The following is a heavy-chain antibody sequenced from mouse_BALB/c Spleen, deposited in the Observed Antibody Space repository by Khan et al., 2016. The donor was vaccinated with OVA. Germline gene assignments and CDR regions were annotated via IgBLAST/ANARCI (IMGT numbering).Heavy chain of an antibody. CDR2: SDPGTGSI. V-gene: IGHV1-76*01. CDR3: SSGGASDEPWFAY. Sequence: QMQLKQSGAELVRPGASVKLSCKTSGYIFTSYWIHWEKQRSGQGLERIARSDPGTGSIYYNEKFKGKATLTADKSSSTAFMQLSSLKSEDSAVDFFSSGGASDEPWFAYSGQATLVAVSA. CDR1: GYIFTSYW. J-gene: IGHJ3*01.